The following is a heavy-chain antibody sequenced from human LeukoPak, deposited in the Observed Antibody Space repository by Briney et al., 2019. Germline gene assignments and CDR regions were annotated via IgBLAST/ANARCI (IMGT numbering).Heavy chain of an antibody. CDR2: INHSGST. CDR1: GGSFSGYY. Sequence: SETLSLTCAVYGGSFSGYYWSWIRQPPGKGLEWIGEINHSGSTNYNPSLKSRVTISVDTSKNQFSLKLSSVTAADTAVYYCARGVRYYGSGSYYSTPLFDYWGQGTLVTVSP. CDR3: ARGVRYYGSGSYYSTPLFDY. V-gene: IGHV4-34*01. D-gene: IGHD3-10*01. J-gene: IGHJ4*02.